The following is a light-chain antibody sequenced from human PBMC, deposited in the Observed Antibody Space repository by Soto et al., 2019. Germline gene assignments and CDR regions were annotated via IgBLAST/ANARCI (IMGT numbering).Light chain of an antibody. Sequence: IQMTQSPSSLSASVGDTVSITCXSSQDVGRWLSWYQQKPGKAPKILIFATSTLQSGVPSRFSGSGSGTDFTLTITSLQSEDFATYYCQQARSCPVTFGQGTRLEIK. CDR3: QQARSCPVT. CDR2: ATS. CDR1: QDVGRW. J-gene: IGKJ5*01. V-gene: IGKV1D-12*01.